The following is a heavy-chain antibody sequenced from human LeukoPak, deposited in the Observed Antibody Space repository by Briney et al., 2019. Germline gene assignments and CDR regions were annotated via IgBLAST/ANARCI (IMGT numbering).Heavy chain of an antibody. V-gene: IGHV4-34*01. CDR1: GGSFNGYY. CDR2: IDHSGRT. CDR3: ARKSIVTAGRKPYDY. Sequence: SETLSLTCAVYGGSFNGYYWSWIRQSPGKGLEWIGEIDHSGRTNSNPFLKSRVIISVDMSKNQFSLKLTSVTAADTAVYYCARKSIVTAGRKPYDYWDQGTLVTVSS. D-gene: IGHD6-13*01. J-gene: IGHJ4*02.